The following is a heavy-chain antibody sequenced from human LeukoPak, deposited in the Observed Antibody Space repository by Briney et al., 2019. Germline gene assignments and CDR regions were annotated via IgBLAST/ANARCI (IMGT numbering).Heavy chain of an antibody. J-gene: IGHJ6*03. CDR1: GFTVTSNS. Sequence: GGSLRLSCTVSGFTVTSNSMSWVRQAPGKGLEWVSFIYSGSTHYSDSVKGRFTISRDNARNSLYLQMNSLRAEDTAVYYCARDQTKWEPLRRRDYYYMDVWGKGTTVTVSS. CDR2: IYSGST. V-gene: IGHV3-53*01. CDR3: ARDQTKWEPLRRRDYYYMDV. D-gene: IGHD1-26*01.